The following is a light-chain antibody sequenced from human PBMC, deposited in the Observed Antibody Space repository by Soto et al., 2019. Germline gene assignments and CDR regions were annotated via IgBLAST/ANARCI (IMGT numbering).Light chain of an antibody. Sequence: DIQMTQSPSSLSASVGDRVTTTCRASQGISNYLAWYQHKPGTVPKLLIYTASTLQSGAPSRFTGSGSGTAFTLTIGGLQAEYVATYYCRKYNCAQWSIGEGTKVEF. V-gene: IGKV1-27*01. CDR3: RKYNCAQWS. CDR2: TAS. CDR1: QGISNY. J-gene: IGKJ1*01.